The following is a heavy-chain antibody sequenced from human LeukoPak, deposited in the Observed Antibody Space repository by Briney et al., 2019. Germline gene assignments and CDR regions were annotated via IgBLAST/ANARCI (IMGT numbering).Heavy chain of an antibody. CDR2: ISYDGDGDKK. CDR1: GFSFSNYV. Sequence: QAGGSLRLSCAASGFSFSNYVMHWVRQAPGKGLEWVAVISYDGDGDKKYHADSVKGRFTISRDNAKNTLYLQMNSLRVEDTAVYYCAKEYRRLWFGLSAFDVWGQGTMVTVSS. D-gene: IGHD3-10*01. J-gene: IGHJ3*01. V-gene: IGHV3-30*18. CDR3: AKEYRRLWFGLSAFDV.